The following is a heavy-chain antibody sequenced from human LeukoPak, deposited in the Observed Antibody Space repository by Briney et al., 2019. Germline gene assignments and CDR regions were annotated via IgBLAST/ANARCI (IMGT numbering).Heavy chain of an antibody. CDR1: GGSISSSNW. V-gene: IGHV4-4*02. CDR2: IYHSGST. D-gene: IGHD5-18*01. Sequence: PSETLSLTCAVSGGSISSSNWWSWVRQPPGKGLEWIGEIYHSGSTNYNPSLKSRVTISVDKSKNQFSLKLSSVTAADTAVYYCARDPDTAMAPGAFDIWGQGTMVTVSS. J-gene: IGHJ3*02. CDR3: ARDPDTAMAPGAFDI.